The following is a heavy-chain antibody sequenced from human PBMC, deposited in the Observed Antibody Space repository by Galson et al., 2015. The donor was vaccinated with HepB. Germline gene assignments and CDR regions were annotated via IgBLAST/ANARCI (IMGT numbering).Heavy chain of an antibody. CDR1: GFTVSRNY. CDR3: ARDYGDFYYYYGMDV. CDR2: IYSGGST. D-gene: IGHD4-17*01. J-gene: IGHJ6*02. Sequence: SLRLSCAASGFTVSRNYMSWVRQAPGKGLGWVSVIYSGGSTYYADSVKGRFTLSRDNSKNTLYLQMNSLRAEDTAVYYCARDYGDFYYYYGMDVWGQGTTVTVSS. V-gene: IGHV3-66*01.